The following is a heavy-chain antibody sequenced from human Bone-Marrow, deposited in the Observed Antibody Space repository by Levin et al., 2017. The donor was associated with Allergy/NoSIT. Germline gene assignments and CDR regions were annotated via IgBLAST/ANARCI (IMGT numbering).Heavy chain of an antibody. D-gene: IGHD3-3*01. CDR3: ARFCSLRFLEWLDY. V-gene: IGHV3-33*01. CDR2: IWYDGSNK. CDR1: GFTFSSYG. Sequence: GESLKISCAASGFTFSSYGMHWVRQAPGKGLEWVAVIWYDGSNKYYADSVKGRFTISRDNSKNTLYLQMNSLRAEDTAVYYCARFCSLRFLEWLDYWGQGTLVTVSS. J-gene: IGHJ4*02.